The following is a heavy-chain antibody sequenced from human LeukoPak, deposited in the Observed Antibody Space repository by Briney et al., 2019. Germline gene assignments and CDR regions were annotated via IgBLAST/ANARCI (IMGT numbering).Heavy chain of an antibody. J-gene: IGHJ4*02. Sequence: SETLSLTRTVSGGSISNGDYLWSWIRQPPGKGLEWIGYIYYSVSTYYNPSLKSRVTISVDTSKNQFSLKLTSVTAADTAVYYCARGYSGWYLSDYWGQGTLVTVSS. CDR1: GGSISNGDYL. CDR2: IYYSVST. D-gene: IGHD6-19*01. CDR3: ARGYSGWYLSDY. V-gene: IGHV4-30-4*01.